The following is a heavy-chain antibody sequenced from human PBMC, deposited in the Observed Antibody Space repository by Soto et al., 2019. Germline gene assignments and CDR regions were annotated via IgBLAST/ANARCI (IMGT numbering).Heavy chain of an antibody. CDR1: GFTFSSYS. CDR2: ISSSSSTI. D-gene: IGHD6-13*01. J-gene: IGHJ6*02. V-gene: IGHV3-48*02. CDR3: ARDEAAAGLGNYYYYYYGMDV. Sequence: GGSLRLSCAASGFTFSSYSMNWVRQAPGKGLEWVSYISSSSSTIYYADSVKGRFTISRDNAKNSLYLQMNSLRDEDTAVYYCARDEAAAGLGNYYYYYYGMDVWGQGTTVTVSS.